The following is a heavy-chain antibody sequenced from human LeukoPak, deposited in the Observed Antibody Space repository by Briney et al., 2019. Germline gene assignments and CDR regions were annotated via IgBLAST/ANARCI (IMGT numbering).Heavy chain of an antibody. CDR3: AKAAVAGSYYYYYYMDV. CDR1: GFTFSSYA. D-gene: IGHD6-19*01. J-gene: IGHJ6*03. Sequence: GGSLRLSCAASGFTFSSYAMSWVRQAPGKGLEWVSVISGSGGSTYYADSVKGRFTISRDNSKNTLYLQMNSLRAEDTAVYYCAKAAVAGSYYYYYYMDVWGKGTTVTVSS. V-gene: IGHV3-23*01. CDR2: ISGSGGST.